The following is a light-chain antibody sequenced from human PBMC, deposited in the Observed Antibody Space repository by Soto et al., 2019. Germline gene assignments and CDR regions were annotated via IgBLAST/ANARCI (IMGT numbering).Light chain of an antibody. CDR1: SSNIGAAYV. CDR2: GNG. CDR3: AAWDDSLNAL. V-gene: IGLV1-40*01. Sequence: QSVLTQPPSVSGAPGQRVTISCTGSSSNIGAAYVVNWYQQVPGTAPQLLISGNGNRPSGVPDRFSASKSATSASLAITGLQAEDEADYYCAAWDDSLNALFGTGTKLTVL. J-gene: IGLJ1*01.